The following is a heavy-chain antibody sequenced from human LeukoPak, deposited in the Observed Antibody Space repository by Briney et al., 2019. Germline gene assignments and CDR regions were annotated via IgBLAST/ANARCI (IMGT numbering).Heavy chain of an antibody. CDR1: GFTFSSYA. CDR3: ARGPSGYHNT. CDR2: ISYDGSNK. D-gene: IGHD5-12*01. Sequence: PGRSLRLSCAASGFTFSSYATHWVRQAPGKGLEWVAVISYDGSNKYYADSVKGRFTISRDNSKNTLYLQMNSLRAEDTAVYYCARGPSGYHNTGGQGTLVTVSS. J-gene: IGHJ4*02. V-gene: IGHV3-30*14.